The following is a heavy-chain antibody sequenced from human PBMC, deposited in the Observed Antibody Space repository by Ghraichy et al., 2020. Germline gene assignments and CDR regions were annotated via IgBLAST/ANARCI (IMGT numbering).Heavy chain of an antibody. CDR1: GFTFSTYW. J-gene: IGHJ6*02. CDR3: ASMDSYRFRFTTYHYYGMDV. V-gene: IGHV3-7*01. Sequence: GGSLRLSCAASGFTFSTYWMSWVRQAPGKGLEWVANIKQDGSEKYYVDSVKGRFTISTDNAKNSLFLQMNSLRAEDTAVYYCASMDSYRFRFTTYHYYGMDVWGQGTTVSVSS. CDR2: IKQDGSEK. D-gene: IGHD3-16*01.